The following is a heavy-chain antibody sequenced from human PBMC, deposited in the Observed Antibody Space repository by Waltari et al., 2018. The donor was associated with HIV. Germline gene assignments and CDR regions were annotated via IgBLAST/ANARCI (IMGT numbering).Heavy chain of an antibody. CDR2: INHSGST. CDR1: GGSFSGYY. CDR3: ARFPYDSSGYPDAFDI. D-gene: IGHD3-22*01. Sequence: QVQLQQWGAGLLKPSETLSLTCAVYGGSFSGYYWSWIRQPPGKGLEWIGEINHSGSTNYNPSLKSRVTISVDTSKNQFSLKLSSVTAADTAVYYCARFPYDSSGYPDAFDIWGQGTMVTVSS. J-gene: IGHJ3*02. V-gene: IGHV4-34*01.